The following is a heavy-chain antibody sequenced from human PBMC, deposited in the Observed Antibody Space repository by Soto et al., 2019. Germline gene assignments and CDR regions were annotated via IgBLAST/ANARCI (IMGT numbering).Heavy chain of an antibody. V-gene: IGHV1-3*01. CDR1: GYTFTSYA. CDR2: INAGNGNT. CDR3: AYSSGHARFDY. D-gene: IGHD2-15*01. J-gene: IGHJ4*02. Sequence: GASVKVSCKASGYTFTSYAMHWVRQAPGQRLEWMGWINAGNGNTKYSQKFQGRVTITRDTSASTAYMELSSLRSEDSAVYYCAYSSGHARFDYWGQGTLVTVSS.